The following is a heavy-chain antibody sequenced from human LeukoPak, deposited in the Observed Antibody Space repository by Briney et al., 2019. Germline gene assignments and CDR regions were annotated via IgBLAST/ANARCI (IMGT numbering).Heavy chain of an antibody. CDR2: IYTSGST. J-gene: IGHJ4*02. D-gene: IGHD6-19*01. CDR1: GGSLSSYY. Sequence: SETLSLTCTVSGGSLSSYYWSWIRQPAGKGLEWIGRIYTSGSTNYNPSLKSRVTMSVDTSKNQCSLKLSSVTAADTAVYYCARHPSVAGTKGGFDHWGQGTLVTVSS. CDR3: ARHPSVAGTKGGFDH. V-gene: IGHV4-4*07.